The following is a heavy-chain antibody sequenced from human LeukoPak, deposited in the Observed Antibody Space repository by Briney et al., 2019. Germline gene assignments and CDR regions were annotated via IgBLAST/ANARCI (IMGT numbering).Heavy chain of an antibody. CDR1: GFTFSNYE. J-gene: IGHJ5*02. V-gene: IGHV3-48*03. CDR3: ARDLRGISFDP. D-gene: IGHD2-15*01. CDR2: ISSSASTI. Sequence: TGGSLRLSCAASGFTFSNYEMNWVRQAPGKGLVWDSYISSSASTIYYADSVKGRFTISRDDAKNSLYLQMNSLRAGDTAVYYCARDLRGISFDPWGQGTLVTVSS.